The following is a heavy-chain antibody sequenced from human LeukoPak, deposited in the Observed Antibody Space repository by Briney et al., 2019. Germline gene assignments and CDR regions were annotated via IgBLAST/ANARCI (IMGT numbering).Heavy chain of an antibody. CDR2: IYYSGST. V-gene: IGHV4-59*11. J-gene: IGHJ4*02. Sequence: SETLSLTCTVSGGSISSHYWSWIRQPPGKGLEWIGYIYYSGSTNYNPSLKSRVTISVDTSKNQFSLKLSSVTAADAAVYHCARGPAAIFDYWGQGTLVTVSS. CDR1: GGSISSHY. CDR3: ARGPAAIFDY. D-gene: IGHD2-2*01.